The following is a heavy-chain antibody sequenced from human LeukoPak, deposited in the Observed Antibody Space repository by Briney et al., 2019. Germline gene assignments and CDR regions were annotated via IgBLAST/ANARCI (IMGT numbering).Heavy chain of an antibody. CDR1: GFTFSSYW. CDR2: INSDGSST. V-gene: IGHV3-74*01. D-gene: IGHD5-18*01. Sequence: GGSLRLSCAASGFTFSSYWMHWVRQAPGKGLVWVSRINSDGSSTSYADSVKGRFTISRDNATNTLYLQMNSLRAEDTAVYYCARAAPTAMVNYYYYYYMDVWGKGTTVTVSS. CDR3: ARAAPTAMVNYYYYYYMDV. J-gene: IGHJ6*03.